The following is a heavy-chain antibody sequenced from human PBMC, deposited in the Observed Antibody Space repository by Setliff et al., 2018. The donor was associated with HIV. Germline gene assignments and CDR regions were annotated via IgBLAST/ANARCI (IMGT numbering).Heavy chain of an antibody. CDR2: INSDGTEK. CDR1: AFSFNNYY. D-gene: IGHD3-3*02. J-gene: IGHJ6*02. CDR3: TRKLAPGHGMDV. Sequence: QSGGSLRLSCIASAFSFNNYYMTWVRQAPGKGLEWVANINSDGTEKNYADSVRGRFTISRDNSKNSVYLQMNGLRVEDTAVYYCTRKLAPGHGMDVWGQGTTVTVSS. V-gene: IGHV3-7*01.